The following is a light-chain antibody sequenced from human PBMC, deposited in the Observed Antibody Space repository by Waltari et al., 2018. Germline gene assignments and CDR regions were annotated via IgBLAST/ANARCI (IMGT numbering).Light chain of an antibody. CDR1: QSPVRRDGNTY. J-gene: IGKJ2*01. Sequence: QSPVRRDGNTYLNWYQQRPGQSPKRLIYETSRLDTGVPYRFSGSGSGTDFTLKISRVEAEDVGVYYCMQSSSTPRTFGPGTKVDI. CDR2: ETS. V-gene: IGKV2-30*02. CDR3: MQSSSTPRT.